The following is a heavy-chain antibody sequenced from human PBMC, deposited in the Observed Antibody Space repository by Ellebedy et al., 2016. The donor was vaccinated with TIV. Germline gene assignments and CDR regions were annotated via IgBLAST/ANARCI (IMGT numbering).Heavy chain of an antibody. J-gene: IGHJ5*02. D-gene: IGHD4-11*01. V-gene: IGHV3-74*01. CDR2: IKSDGSST. CDR1: GFTFGRYW. CDR3: ARDRGDYSISGP. Sequence: HTGGSLRLSXVASGFTFGRYWMHWVRQAPGNTLVWVSRIKSDGSSTTYADSVKGRFTTSRDNARNTLYLQMNSLRGEDTAVYFCARDRGDYSISGPWGQGTLVTVSS.